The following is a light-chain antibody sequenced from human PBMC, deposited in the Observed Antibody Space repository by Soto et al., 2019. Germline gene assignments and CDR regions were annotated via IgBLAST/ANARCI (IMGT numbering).Light chain of an antibody. CDR2: GNS. J-gene: IGLJ1*01. V-gene: IGLV1-40*01. Sequence: QLVLTQPPSVSGAPGQRVTISCTGSSSNIGAGYDVHWYQQLPGTAPKLLIYGNSNRPSGVPDRFSGSKSGTSASLAITRLQAEDEADYYCQSYDSSLSGVVFGTGTKLTVL. CDR3: QSYDSSLSGVV. CDR1: SSNIGAGYD.